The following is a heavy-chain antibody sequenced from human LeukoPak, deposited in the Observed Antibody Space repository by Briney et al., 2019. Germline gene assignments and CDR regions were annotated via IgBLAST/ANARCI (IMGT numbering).Heavy chain of an antibody. CDR3: AATNDGGGYQWGDFFDF. CDR2: IIPNLGTT. Sequence: SVKVSCKASGGTSNSHAISWVRQAPGQGLEWMGRIIPNLGTTNRAQNFQDRVTLTADKSTDTAYMELTSLTSDDTAVYYCAATNDGGGYQWGDFFDFWGQGTLVTVSS. V-gene: IGHV1-69*04. J-gene: IGHJ4*02. CDR1: GGTSNSHA. D-gene: IGHD3-22*01.